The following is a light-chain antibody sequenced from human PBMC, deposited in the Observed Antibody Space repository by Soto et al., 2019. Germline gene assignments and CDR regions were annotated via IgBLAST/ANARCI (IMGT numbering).Light chain of an antibody. J-gene: IGKJ1*01. V-gene: IGKV3-15*01. CDR3: QQYNNWPQT. Sequence: EFVLTQSPGTLSLSPGERATLSCRASQAINNNVAWYQLKDGQVPRLLIYGASTRDADVPARFSGGGAGTEFTLSISSLQSEDFAEYHCQQYNNWPQTFGQGTKVDIK. CDR1: QAINNN. CDR2: GAS.